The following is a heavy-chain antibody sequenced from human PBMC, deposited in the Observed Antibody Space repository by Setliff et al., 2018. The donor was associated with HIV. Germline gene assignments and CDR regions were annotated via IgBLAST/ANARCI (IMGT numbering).Heavy chain of an antibody. CDR3: ARGRGPYYYDSSGYYYFDY. Sequence: ASVKVSCKASEYTFTNYDINWVRQATGQGLEWMGCMNPNSGNTGYAQKFQGRVTITRNTSISTAYMELSSLRSEDTAVYYCARGRGPYYYDSSGYYYFDYWGQGTLVTVSS. D-gene: IGHD3-22*01. CDR2: MNPNSGNT. V-gene: IGHV1-8*03. CDR1: EYTFTNYD. J-gene: IGHJ4*02.